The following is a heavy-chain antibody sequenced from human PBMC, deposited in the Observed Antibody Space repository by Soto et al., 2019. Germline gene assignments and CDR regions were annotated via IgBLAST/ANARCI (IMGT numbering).Heavy chain of an antibody. V-gene: IGHV4-31*03. CDR2: IYYSGST. Sequence: QVQLQESGPGLVKPSQTLSLTCTVSGGSISSGGYYWSWIRQHPGKGLEWIGYIYYSGSTYYNPSLKSRVTISVDTSKNQFSLMLSSVTAADTAVYYCAREEDIVVEGMPVGAFDIWGQGTMVTVSS. D-gene: IGHD2-15*01. CDR3: AREEDIVVEGMPVGAFDI. J-gene: IGHJ3*02. CDR1: GGSISSGGYY.